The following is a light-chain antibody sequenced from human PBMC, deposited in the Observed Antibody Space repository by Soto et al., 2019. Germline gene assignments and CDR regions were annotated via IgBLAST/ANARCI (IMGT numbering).Light chain of an antibody. CDR1: QSLVYSDGNAY. J-gene: IGKJ1*01. Sequence: DVVMTQSPLSLPVALGQPASISCRSSQSLVYSDGNAYLTWFQQRPGQSPRRLIYRVSNRDSGVPDRFSGSGSGTDFTLKISGVEAEDGGVYYCMQGTHWPPTFGRGTKVEIK. CDR2: RVS. CDR3: MQGTHWPPT. V-gene: IGKV2-30*01.